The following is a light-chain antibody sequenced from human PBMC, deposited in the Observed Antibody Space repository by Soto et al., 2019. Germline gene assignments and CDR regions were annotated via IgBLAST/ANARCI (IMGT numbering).Light chain of an antibody. CDR3: SSRTSSSTYV. CDR2: EVS. Sequence: QPVLTQPASVSGSPGQSITISCTGTSSDVGGYNYVSWYQQHPGKAPKLMIFEVSNRPSGVSNRFSGSKSGNTASLTISGLQAEDEADYYCSSRTSSSTYVFGTGTKLTVL. CDR1: SSDVGGYNY. J-gene: IGLJ1*01. V-gene: IGLV2-14*01.